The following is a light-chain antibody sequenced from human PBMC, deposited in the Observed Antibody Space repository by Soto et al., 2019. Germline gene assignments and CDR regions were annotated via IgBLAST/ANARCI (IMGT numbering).Light chain of an antibody. CDR3: VLFMGRGLWV. CDR1: SGSVSRTSH. J-gene: IGLJ3*02. CDR2: GTN. V-gene: IGLV8-61*01. Sequence: QAVVPQEPSFSVSPGGTVTLTCGFTSGSVSRTSHPSWDQQTPGQPPRTLIYGTNIRSSGVPDRFSGSILGNKAALTITGAQADDECDYYCVLFMGRGLWVFGGGTKLTVL.